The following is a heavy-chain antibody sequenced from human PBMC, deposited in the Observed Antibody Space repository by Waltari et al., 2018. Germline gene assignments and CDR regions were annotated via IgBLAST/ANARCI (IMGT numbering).Heavy chain of an antibody. CDR1: GCSISSYY. V-gene: IGHV4-59*01. CDR3: ARSYTGITTDY. Sequence: QVQLQESGPGLVKPSETLSLTCTVSGCSISSYYWSWIRQPPGKGLEWIGYIYYSGSTNYNPSLKSRVTISVDTSKNQFSLKLSSVTAADTAVYYCARSYTGITTDYWGQGTLVTVSS. CDR2: IYYSGST. J-gene: IGHJ4*02. D-gene: IGHD1-1*01.